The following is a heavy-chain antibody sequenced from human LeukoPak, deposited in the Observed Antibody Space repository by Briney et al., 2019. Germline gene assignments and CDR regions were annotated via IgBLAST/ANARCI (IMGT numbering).Heavy chain of an antibody. CDR2: IYPGDSDT. J-gene: IGHJ4*02. D-gene: IGHD6-19*01. CDR3: ASRRGARGRWLPPGY. Sequence: NRGESLKISCKGSGYSFTSYWIGWVRQMPGKGLEWMGIIYPGDSDTRYSPSFQGQVTISADKSISTAYLQWSSLKASDTAVYYCASRRGARGRWLPPGYWGQGTLVTVSS. CDR1: GYSFTSYW. V-gene: IGHV5-51*01.